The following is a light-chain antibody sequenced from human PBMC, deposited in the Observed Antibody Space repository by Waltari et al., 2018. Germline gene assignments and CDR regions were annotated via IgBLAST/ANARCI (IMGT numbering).Light chain of an antibody. CDR2: AAT. Sequence: DIQMTQSPSSLSASVGDTVTITCRASQGISSYLNWFQQKPGKAPKLLIYAATTLQSGVPSRFSGSESATEFTLTCSSLQPEDFAAYYCLQHNSYPWTFGQGTKVEIK. V-gene: IGKV1-17*01. CDR1: QGISSY. J-gene: IGKJ1*01. CDR3: LQHNSYPWT.